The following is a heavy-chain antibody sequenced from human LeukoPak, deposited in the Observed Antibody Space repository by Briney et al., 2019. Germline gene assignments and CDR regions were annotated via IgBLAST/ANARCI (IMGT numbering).Heavy chain of an antibody. Sequence: PSETLSLTCTVSGGSISSSSYYWGWIRQPPGKGLEWIGSIYYSGSTYYNPSLKSRVTISVDTSKNQFSLKLSSVTAADTAVYYCARLAVAGTIDYWDQGTLVTVSS. CDR1: GGSISSSSYY. J-gene: IGHJ4*02. V-gene: IGHV4-39*01. D-gene: IGHD6-19*01. CDR2: IYYSGST. CDR3: ARLAVAGTIDY.